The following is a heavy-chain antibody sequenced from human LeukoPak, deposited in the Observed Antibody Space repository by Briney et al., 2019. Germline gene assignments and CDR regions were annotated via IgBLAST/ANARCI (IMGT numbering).Heavy chain of an antibody. D-gene: IGHD6-13*01. Sequence: ASVKVSCKASGYTFTSYDINWVRQATGQGLEWMGWMNPNSGNTGYAQKFQGRVTMTRNTSVSTAYMELSSLRSGDTAVYYCARADSSSWYRYWGRGTLVTVSS. V-gene: IGHV1-8*01. CDR1: GYTFTSYD. CDR2: MNPNSGNT. J-gene: IGHJ4*02. CDR3: ARADSSSWYRY.